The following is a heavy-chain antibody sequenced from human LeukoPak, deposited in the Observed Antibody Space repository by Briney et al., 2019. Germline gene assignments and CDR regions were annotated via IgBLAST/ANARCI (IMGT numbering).Heavy chain of an antibody. V-gene: IGHV3-7*01. Sequence: GGSLRLSCAASGFTFSSYWMSWVRQAPGKGLEWVANIKQDGSEKYYVGSVKGRFTISRDNAKNSLYLQMNSLRADDTAVYYCARDGGSAWFFRYWGQGTLVTVSS. D-gene: IGHD6-19*01. CDR3: ARDGGSAWFFRY. CDR1: GFTFSSYW. J-gene: IGHJ4*02. CDR2: IKQDGSEK.